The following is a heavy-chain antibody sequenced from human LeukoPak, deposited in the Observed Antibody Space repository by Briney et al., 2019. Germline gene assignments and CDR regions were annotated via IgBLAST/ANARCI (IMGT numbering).Heavy chain of an antibody. J-gene: IGHJ4*02. V-gene: IGHV4-39*01. Sequence: PSETLSLTCTVSGGSISSNSYYWGWIRQPPGKGLEWVGNIHYRGSTYYSPSLKSRVTMSLDTSKNQFSLELSSVTAADTAVYFCATSQWLARFDYWGQGTLVTVSP. D-gene: IGHD6-19*01. CDR1: GGSISSNSYY. CDR3: ATSQWLARFDY. CDR2: IHYRGST.